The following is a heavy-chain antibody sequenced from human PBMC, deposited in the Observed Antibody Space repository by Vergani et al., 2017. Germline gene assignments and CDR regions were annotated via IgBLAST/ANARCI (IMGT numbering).Heavy chain of an antibody. J-gene: IGHJ4*02. CDR1: GGTFSSYP. CDR2: IIPIFGTA. CDR3: ARPVLWGERLGY. V-gene: IGHV1-69*01. D-gene: IGHD2-8*02. Sequence: QVQLVQSGAEVKKPGSSVKVSCKASGGTFSSYPIRWVRQAPGQGREWMGGIIPIFGTANYAQKFQGRVTITADESTSTAYMGLSSLRSEDTAVYYCARPVLWGERLGYWGQGTLVTVSS.